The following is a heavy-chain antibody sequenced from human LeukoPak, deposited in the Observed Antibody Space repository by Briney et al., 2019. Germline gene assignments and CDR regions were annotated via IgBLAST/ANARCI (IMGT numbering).Heavy chain of an antibody. V-gene: IGHV4-39*01. J-gene: IGHJ4*02. D-gene: IGHD3-10*01. Sequence: SETLSLTCTVSGGSISSSSYYWGWIRQPPGKGLEWIGSIYYSGSTYYNPSLKSRVTISVDTSKNQFSLKLSSVTAADTAVYYCARRHTMVRGVIKDKYYFDYWGQGTLVTVSS. CDR3: ARRHTMVRGVIKDKYYFDY. CDR2: IYYSGST. CDR1: GGSISSSSYY.